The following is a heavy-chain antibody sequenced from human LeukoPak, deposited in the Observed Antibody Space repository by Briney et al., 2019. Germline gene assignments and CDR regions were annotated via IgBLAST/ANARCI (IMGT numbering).Heavy chain of an antibody. V-gene: IGHV3-73*01. Sequence: GGSLRLSCAASGFTFSDSTVHWVRQASGKGLEWVGRIRGKPNNYATAYAASVKGRFTFSRDDSKNTAYLQMNSLRTEDTAVYYCTRVKFSGYEIEYWGQGALVTVSS. D-gene: IGHD5-12*01. CDR2: IRGKPNNYAT. CDR3: TRVKFSGYEIEY. CDR1: GFTFSDST. J-gene: IGHJ4*02.